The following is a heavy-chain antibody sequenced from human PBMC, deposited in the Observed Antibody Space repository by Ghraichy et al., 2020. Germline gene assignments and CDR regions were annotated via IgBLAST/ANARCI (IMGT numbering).Heavy chain of an antibody. D-gene: IGHD3-22*01. CDR3: ARDFYHPDSSGLWLFDY. V-gene: IGHV1-18*01. J-gene: IGHJ4*02. CDR1: GYTFTSYG. Sequence: ASVKVSCKASGYTFTSYGISWVRQAPGQGLEWMGWISAYNGNTNYAQKLQGRVTMTTDTSTSTAYMELRSLRSDDTAVYYCARDFYHPDSSGLWLFDYWGQGTLVTVSS. CDR2: ISAYNGNT.